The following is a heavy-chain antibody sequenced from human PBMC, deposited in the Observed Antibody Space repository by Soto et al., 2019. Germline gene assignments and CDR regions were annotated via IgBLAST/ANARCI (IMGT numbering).Heavy chain of an antibody. CDR1: GFTFNQYA. CDR3: AGPQGYNWSPFED. V-gene: IGHV3-30-3*01. CDR2: ISYDGGDK. D-gene: IGHD1-20*01. Sequence: QVQLVESGGGVVQPGRSLRLSCAASGFTFNQYAMHWVRQAPGKGLEWVAVISYDGGDKYYADSVRGRFTISRDNSKNTLHLQMNSLTADDTAIYYCAGPQGYNWSPFEDWGQGTLVTVSS. J-gene: IGHJ4*02.